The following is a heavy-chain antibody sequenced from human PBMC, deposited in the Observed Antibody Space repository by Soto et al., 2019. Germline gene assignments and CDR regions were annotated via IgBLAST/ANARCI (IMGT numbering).Heavy chain of an antibody. CDR1: GFSFSSYE. J-gene: IGHJ4*02. V-gene: IGHV3-48*03. CDR3: AREDSFDTIDY. CDR2: ISSSGPTI. D-gene: IGHD5-18*01. Sequence: ESGGGLVQPGGSLRLSCAASGFSFSSYEMNWVRQAPGKGLEWVSYISSSGPTIYYADSVEGRFTISRDNAKNSLYLQMNSLRAEDTAVYYCAREDSFDTIDYWGQGTLVTVSS.